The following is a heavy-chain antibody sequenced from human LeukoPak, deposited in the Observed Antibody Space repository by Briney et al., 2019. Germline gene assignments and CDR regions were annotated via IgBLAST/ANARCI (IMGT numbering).Heavy chain of an antibody. J-gene: IGHJ4*02. CDR1: GGSISSGGYY. D-gene: IGHD4-17*01. V-gene: IGHV4-31*03. CDR2: IYYSGST. CDR3: ARGPHGEGPFDY. Sequence: SQTLSLTCTVSGGSISSGGYYWSWIRQHPGKGLEWIGYIYYSGSTYYNPSLKSRVTISVDTSKNQFSLKLSSVTAADTAVYYCARGPHGEGPFDYWGQGTLVTVSS.